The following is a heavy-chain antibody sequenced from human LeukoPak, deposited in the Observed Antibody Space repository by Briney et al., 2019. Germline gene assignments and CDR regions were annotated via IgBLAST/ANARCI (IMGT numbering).Heavy chain of an antibody. Sequence: GGSLRLSCAASLFTVSSSFMSWVRQAPGKGLEWVSVIYSGGSTYYADSVKGRFTIPRHNSKNTLYLQMNSLRADDTAVYYCVRDGVDYSFEYWGQGTLVTVSS. D-gene: IGHD4-11*01. CDR1: LFTVSSSF. CDR3: VRDGVDYSFEY. V-gene: IGHV3-53*01. J-gene: IGHJ4*02. CDR2: IYSGGST.